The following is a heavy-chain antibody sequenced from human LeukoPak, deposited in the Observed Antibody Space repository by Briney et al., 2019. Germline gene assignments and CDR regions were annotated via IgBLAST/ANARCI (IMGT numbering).Heavy chain of an antibody. CDR3: AKGRGDDYGDYEWDPDY. V-gene: IGHV3-23*01. Sequence: PGGSLRLSCAASGITFSTHAMSWVRQAPGKGLEWVSGISGSGGSTYYADSVKGRFTISRDNSKGTVYLQMNSLRAEDTAVYFCAKGRGDDYGDYEWDPDYWGQGTLVTVSS. J-gene: IGHJ4*02. CDR2: ISGSGGST. D-gene: IGHD4-17*01. CDR1: GITFSTHA.